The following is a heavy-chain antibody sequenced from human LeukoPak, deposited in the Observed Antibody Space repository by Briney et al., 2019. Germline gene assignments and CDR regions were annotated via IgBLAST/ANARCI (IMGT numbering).Heavy chain of an antibody. CDR3: AKDRYGSGSSNFDY. Sequence: GGSLRLSCVASGFTFDDYAMHWVRQAPGKGLEWVSGISWNSGSIGYADSVKGRFTISRDNAKNSLYLQMNSLRAEDTALYYCAKDRYGSGSSNFDYWGQGTLVTVSS. CDR2: ISWNSGSI. D-gene: IGHD3-10*01. V-gene: IGHV3-9*01. CDR1: GFTFDDYA. J-gene: IGHJ4*02.